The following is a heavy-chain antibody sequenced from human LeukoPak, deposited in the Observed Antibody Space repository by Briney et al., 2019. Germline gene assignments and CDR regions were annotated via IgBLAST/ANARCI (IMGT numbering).Heavy chain of an antibody. Sequence: SSETLSLTCTVSGGSISSSSYYGGWIRQPPGKGLEWIGSIYYSGSTYYNPSLKSRVTISVDTSKNQFSLKLSSVTAADTAVYYCARDEHYGSGRGAFDIWGQGTMVTVSS. V-gene: IGHV4-39*07. CDR3: ARDEHYGSGRGAFDI. CDR2: IYYSGST. CDR1: GGSISSSSYY. D-gene: IGHD3-10*01. J-gene: IGHJ3*02.